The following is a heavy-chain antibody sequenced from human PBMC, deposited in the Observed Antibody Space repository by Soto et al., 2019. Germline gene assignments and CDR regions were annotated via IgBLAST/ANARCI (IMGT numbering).Heavy chain of an antibody. CDR3: DYFDY. CDR2: ISFNGNSL. V-gene: IGHV3-30-3*01. J-gene: IGHJ4*02. Sequence: GSLRLSCTASEFSFSSYAMHWIRQSPGKGLEWVAVISFNGNSLHYADSVKDRFTISRDNSKSTLYLQMNNMRTEDTAVYYLDYFDYWGQGILVTVSS. CDR1: EFSFSSYA.